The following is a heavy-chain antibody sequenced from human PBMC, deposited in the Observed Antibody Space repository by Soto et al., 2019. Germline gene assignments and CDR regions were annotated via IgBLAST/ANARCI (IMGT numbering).Heavy chain of an antibody. CDR1: GASISCFY. D-gene: IGHD1-1*01. CDR3: VRDGTKTLRDWFDP. Sequence: SETLSLTCTVPGASISCFYVSWIRKSAGKGLEWIGRIYATGTTDYNPSLKSRVMMSVDTSKKQFSLKLRSVTAADTAVYYCVRDGTKTLRDWFDPWGQGISVTVSS. J-gene: IGHJ5*02. V-gene: IGHV4-4*07. CDR2: IYATGTT.